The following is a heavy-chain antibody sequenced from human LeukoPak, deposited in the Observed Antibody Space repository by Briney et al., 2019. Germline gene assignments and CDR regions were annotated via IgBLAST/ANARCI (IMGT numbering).Heavy chain of an antibody. CDR1: GNTFTSYY. Sequence: ASVKVSCKASGNTFTSYYIHWVRQAPGQGLEWMGIINPSVSSTIYAQKFQGRVTMTRDTSTNTVYMELSSLKSEDTAVYYCAYGELDHWGRGTLVTVSS. J-gene: IGHJ4*02. CDR2: INPSVSST. V-gene: IGHV1-46*01. D-gene: IGHD4-17*01. CDR3: AYGELDH.